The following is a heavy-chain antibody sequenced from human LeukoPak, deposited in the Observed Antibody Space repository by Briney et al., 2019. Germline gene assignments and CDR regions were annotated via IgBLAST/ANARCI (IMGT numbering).Heavy chain of an antibody. J-gene: IGHJ6*03. V-gene: IGHV4-59*01. D-gene: IGHD4-11*01. Sequence: SETLSLTCTVSGGSISSYYWSWIRQPPGKGLEWIGYIYYSGSTNYNPSLKSRVTISVDTSKNQFSLKLSSVTAADTAVYYCARDFSPPDYSNYCYYYYMDVWGKGTTVTVSS. CDR2: IYYSGST. CDR1: GGSISSYY. CDR3: ARDFSPPDYSNYCYYYYMDV.